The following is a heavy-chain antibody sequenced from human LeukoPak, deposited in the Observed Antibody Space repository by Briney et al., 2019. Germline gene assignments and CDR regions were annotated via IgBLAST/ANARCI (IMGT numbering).Heavy chain of an antibody. CDR3: GRPNPDSSGYYGSFDP. V-gene: IGHV4-39*01. D-gene: IGHD3-22*01. CDR2: IYHSETT. CDR1: GGSISSSSDY. Sequence: SETLSLTCSVSGGSISSSSDYWGWVRQPPGKGLEWIGSIYHSETTYYNPSLKSRVIISVDTSQNQFSLKLNSVTAADTAVYYCGRPNPDSSGYYGSFDPWGQGILVTVSS. J-gene: IGHJ5*02.